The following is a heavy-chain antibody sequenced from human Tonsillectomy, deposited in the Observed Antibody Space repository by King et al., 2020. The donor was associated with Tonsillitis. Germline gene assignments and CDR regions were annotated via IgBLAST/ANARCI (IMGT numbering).Heavy chain of an antibody. CDR1: GFTFSSYA. V-gene: IGHV3-23*04. CDR3: AKSLSPIIVVVPDAMAYYYYGMDV. CDR2: ISGSGGST. D-gene: IGHD2-2*01. J-gene: IGHJ6*02. Sequence: QLVQSGGGLVQPGGSLRLSCAASGFTFSSYAMSWVRQAPGKGLEWVSAISGSGGSTYYADSVKGRFTISRDNSKNTLYLQMNSLRAEDTAVYYCAKSLSPIIVVVPDAMAYYYYGMDVWGQGTTVTVSS.